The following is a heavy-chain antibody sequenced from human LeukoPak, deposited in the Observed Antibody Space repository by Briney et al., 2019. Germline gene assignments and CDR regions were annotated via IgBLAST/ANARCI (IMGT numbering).Heavy chain of an antibody. D-gene: IGHD4-11*01. Sequence: GESLKISCKGSGYSFTSYWIGWVRQMPGKGLEWMGIIWPGDSDTRYSPSFQGQVTISADKSISTAYLQWSSLRASDSAMYYCARLAVGVTTGFDYWGQGTLVTVSS. CDR3: ARLAVGVTTGFDY. CDR1: GYSFTSYW. CDR2: IWPGDSDT. J-gene: IGHJ4*02. V-gene: IGHV5-51*01.